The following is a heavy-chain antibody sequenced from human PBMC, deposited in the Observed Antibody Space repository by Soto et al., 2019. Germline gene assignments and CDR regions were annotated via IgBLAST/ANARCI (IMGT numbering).Heavy chain of an antibody. CDR2: IIPVFGTP. V-gene: IGHV1-69*12. CDR3: ARGDATKIVVTTYYAMDG. J-gene: IGHJ6*02. CDR1: GGSLSNYG. Sequence: QVQLVQSGAEVKKPGSSVKVSCKASGGSLSNYGISWVRQAPGQGLEWMGAIIPVFGTPNYAQKFQDRVTITADESTTTVYMEVRSLTSEDTAVYYCARGDATKIVVTTYYAMDGLGQGTTVTVSS. D-gene: IGHD3-22*01.